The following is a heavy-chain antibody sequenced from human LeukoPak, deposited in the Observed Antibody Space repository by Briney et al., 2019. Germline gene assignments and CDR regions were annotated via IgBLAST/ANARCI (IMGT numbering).Heavy chain of an antibody. J-gene: IGHJ4*02. Sequence: GGSLRLSCAASGFTFSSYGMSWVRQAPGKGLEWVSVISGSGGSTYYADSVKGRFTISRDNAKNSLYLQMNSLRAEDTAVYYCARRGGNGYGDYLMAAFDYWGQGTLVTVSS. V-gene: IGHV3-23*01. CDR3: ARRGGNGYGDYLMAAFDY. D-gene: IGHD4-17*01. CDR2: ISGSGGST. CDR1: GFTFSSYG.